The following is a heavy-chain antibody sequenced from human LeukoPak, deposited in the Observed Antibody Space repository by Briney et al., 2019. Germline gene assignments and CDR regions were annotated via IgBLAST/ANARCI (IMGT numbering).Heavy chain of an antibody. J-gene: IGHJ4*02. Sequence: GESLQRFCKASGYSFSTYYIGWVRQMPGKGLEWMGIIYPGDSDTRYSPSFQGQVTISADKSISTAYLQWSSLKASDTAIYYCARSRSYSTSSFYFDSWGPGTLVTVSS. V-gene: IGHV5-51*01. CDR1: GYSFSTYY. CDR3: ARSRSYSTSSFYFDS. D-gene: IGHD6-6*01. CDR2: IYPGDSDT.